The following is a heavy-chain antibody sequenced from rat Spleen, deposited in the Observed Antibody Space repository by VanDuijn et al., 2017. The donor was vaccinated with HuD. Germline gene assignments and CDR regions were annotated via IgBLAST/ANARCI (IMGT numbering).Heavy chain of an antibody. Sequence: EVQLVESGGGLVQPGRSLKLSCAASGFTFSSFAMAWVRQAPKKGLEWVATITSGGSNTYYPDSVKGRFTISRDNAKSTLYLQMDSLRSEDTATYYCARLLQWFDYWGQGVMVTVSS. J-gene: IGHJ2*01. D-gene: IGHD1-1*01. CDR3: ARLLQWFDY. CDR2: ITSGGSNT. CDR1: GFTFSSFA. V-gene: IGHV5-25*01.